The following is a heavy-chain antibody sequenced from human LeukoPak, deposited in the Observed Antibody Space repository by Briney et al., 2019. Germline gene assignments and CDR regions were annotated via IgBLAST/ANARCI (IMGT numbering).Heavy chain of an antibody. J-gene: IGHJ4*02. D-gene: IGHD3-22*01. V-gene: IGHV3-23*01. CDR2: ISGSGGST. CDR3: ARDHGSGYYFGY. CDR1: GFTFSSYA. Sequence: PGGSLRLSCAASGFTFSSYAMSWVRQAPGKGLEWVSAISGSGGSTYYADSVKGRFTISRDNSKNTLYLQMNSLRAEDTAVYYCARDHGSGYYFGYWGQGTLVTVSS.